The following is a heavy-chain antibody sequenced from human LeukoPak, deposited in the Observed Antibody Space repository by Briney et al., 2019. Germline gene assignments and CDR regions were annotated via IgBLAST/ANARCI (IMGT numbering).Heavy chain of an antibody. CDR1: GFTFSDHY. V-gene: IGHV3-72*01. CDR3: ARPTGWGAHQVSYGMDV. CDR2: TRNKANSYTT. J-gene: IGHJ6*02. Sequence: PGGSLRLSCAASGFTFSDHYMDWVRQAPGKGLEWVGRTRNKANSYTTEYAASVKGRFTISRDDSKNSLYLQMNSLKTEDTAVYYCARPTGWGAHQVSYGMDVWGQGTTVTVSS. D-gene: IGHD1-26*01.